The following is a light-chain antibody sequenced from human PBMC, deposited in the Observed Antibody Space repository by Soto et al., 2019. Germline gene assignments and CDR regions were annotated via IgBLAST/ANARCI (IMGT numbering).Light chain of an antibody. CDR1: SNDVGGNIY. CDR2: EVS. V-gene: IGLV2-14*01. J-gene: IGLJ2*01. CDR3: SSYTGSSTVL. Sequence: QSVLTQPASVSGSPGQSITISCTGTSNDVGGNIYVSWYQHHPGKAPKLMIYEVSNRPSGVSDRFSGSKSGNTASLTISGLQAEDEADYYCSSYTGSSTVLFGGGTKLTVL.